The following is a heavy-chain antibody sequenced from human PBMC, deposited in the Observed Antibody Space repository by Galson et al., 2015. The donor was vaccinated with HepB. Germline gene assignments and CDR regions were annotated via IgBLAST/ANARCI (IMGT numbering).Heavy chain of an antibody. J-gene: IGHJ4*02. CDR2: INPSGGST. D-gene: IGHD3-22*01. Sequence: SVKVSCKASGYTFTSYYMHWVRQAPGQGLEWMGIINPSGGSTSYAQKFQGRVTMTRDTSTSTVYMELSSLRSEDTAVYYCARSGKKTQQYYYDSSGYYFVYWGQGTLVTVSS. CDR1: GYTFTSYY. V-gene: IGHV1-46*03. CDR3: ARSGKKTQQYYYDSSGYYFVY.